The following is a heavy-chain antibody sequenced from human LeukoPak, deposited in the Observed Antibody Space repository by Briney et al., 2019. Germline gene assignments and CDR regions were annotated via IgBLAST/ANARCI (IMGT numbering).Heavy chain of an antibody. CDR2: ISYSGSTK. V-gene: IGHV3-11*04. CDR1: GFTVSSNY. J-gene: IGHJ6*03. Sequence: GGSLRLSCAASGFTVSSNYMSWVRQAPGKGLEWVSYISYSGSTKYYADSVKGRFTVSRDNAKNSLYLQMNSLRADDTAVYYCARDPVAAPGTNYYHYYMDVWGKGTTVTVSS. CDR3: ARDPVAAPGTNYYHYYMDV. D-gene: IGHD6-13*01.